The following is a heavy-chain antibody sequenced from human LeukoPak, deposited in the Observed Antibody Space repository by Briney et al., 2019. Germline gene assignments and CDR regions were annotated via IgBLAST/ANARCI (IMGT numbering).Heavy chain of an antibody. Sequence: GGSLRLSCAASGFTFDDYTMHWVRQAPGKGLEWVSLISWDGGSTYYADSVKGRFTISRDNSKNTLYLQMNSLRAEDTAVYYCARDGGEQLVGPFDYWGQGTLVTVSS. CDR3: ARDGGEQLVGPFDY. V-gene: IGHV3-43*01. D-gene: IGHD6-6*01. J-gene: IGHJ4*02. CDR2: ISWDGGST. CDR1: GFTFDDYT.